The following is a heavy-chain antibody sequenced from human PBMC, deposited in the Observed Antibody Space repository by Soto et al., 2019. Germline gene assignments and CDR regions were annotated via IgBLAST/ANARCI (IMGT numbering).Heavy chain of an antibody. CDR3: ATYHDDEWESYRHRY. Sequence: PGGSLRLSCEASGFAFRSYAMHWVRQAPGKGLEWVANINQDGRDTYYSDSVRDRFTISRDNAANSLFLHMNSLGAEDTAVYYCATYHDDEWESYRHRYWGQGTLVTVSS. J-gene: IGHJ4*02. CDR1: GFAFRSYA. V-gene: IGHV3-7*01. CDR2: INQDGRDT. D-gene: IGHD3-16*02.